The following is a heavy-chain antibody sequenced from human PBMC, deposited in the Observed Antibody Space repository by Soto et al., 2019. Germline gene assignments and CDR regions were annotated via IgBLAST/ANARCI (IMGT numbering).Heavy chain of an antibody. J-gene: IGHJ6*02. CDR2: LISDGSSP. V-gene: IGHV3-74*01. CDR3: ANDDDSDSFHLGFYYGMDV. D-gene: IGHD3-22*01. CDR1: GFNSSSLW. Sequence: GGSLRLSCAASGFNSSSLWMHWVRQAPGEGRIWVSRLISDGSSPIYAKSVTGRFIISRDNAKNMLYLQMSRLRAEDTAVYYCANDDDSDSFHLGFYYGMDVWGQGTTVTVSS.